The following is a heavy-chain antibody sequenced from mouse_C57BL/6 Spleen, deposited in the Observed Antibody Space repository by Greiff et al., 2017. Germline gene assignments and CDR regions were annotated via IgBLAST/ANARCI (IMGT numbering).Heavy chain of an antibody. CDR2: IYPGDGDT. V-gene: IGHV1-80*01. D-gene: IGHD1-1*01. CDR3: ARSWGTTVVAKDAMDY. CDR1: GYAFSSYW. J-gene: IGHJ4*01. Sequence: QVQLQQSGPELVKPGASVKISCKASGYAFSSYWMNWVKQRPGKGLEWIGQIYPGDGDTNYNGKFKGKATLTADKSSSTAYMQLSSLTSEDSAVYFCARSWGTTVVAKDAMDYWGQGTSVTVSS.